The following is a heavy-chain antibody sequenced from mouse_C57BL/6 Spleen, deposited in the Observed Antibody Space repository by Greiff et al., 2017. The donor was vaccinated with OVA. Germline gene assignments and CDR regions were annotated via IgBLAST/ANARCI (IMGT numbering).Heavy chain of an antibody. J-gene: IGHJ3*01. CDR2: FYPGSGSI. CDR1: GYTFTEYT. D-gene: IGHD2-4*01. Sequence: LVESGAELVKPGASVKLSCKASGYTFTEYTIHWVKQRSGQGLEWIGWFYPGSGSIKYNEKFKDKATLTADKSSSTVYMELSRLTSEDSAVYFCARHEDGYDYDAAWFAYWGQGTLVTVSA. V-gene: IGHV1-62-2*01. CDR3: ARHEDGYDYDAAWFAY.